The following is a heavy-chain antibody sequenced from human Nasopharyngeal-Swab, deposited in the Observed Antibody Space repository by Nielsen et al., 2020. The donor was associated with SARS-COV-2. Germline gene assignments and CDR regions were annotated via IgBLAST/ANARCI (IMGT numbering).Heavy chain of an antibody. CDR3: ARDTTGWFRSGMDV. V-gene: IGHV4-59*01. J-gene: IGHJ6*02. D-gene: IGHD6-19*01. Sequence: SETLSLTCTVSGASISSDYWTWIRQPPGKTLEWIGHISYTGSTSYNPSLRSRVTISLDRSKNQISLNLSSVTAADTAVYYCARDTTGWFRSGMDVWGQRTTVIVSS. CDR2: ISYTGST. CDR1: GASISSDY.